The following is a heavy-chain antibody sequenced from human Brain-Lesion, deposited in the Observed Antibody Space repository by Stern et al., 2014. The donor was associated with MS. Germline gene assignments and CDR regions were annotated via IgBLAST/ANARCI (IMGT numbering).Heavy chain of an antibody. CDR3: ARAVRNQLLSEY. CDR1: GYTFSSYD. Sequence: VQLVQSGAEVKKPGASVKGSCKASGYTFSSYDITWVRQAYGHGLEWMGWMNPYSGNPGTGQKFKGRGSTTSDPSISTVYMELTILTSDDTAVYFCARAVRNQLLSEYWGQGTLVTVSS. V-gene: IGHV1-8*01. CDR2: MNPYSGNP. D-gene: IGHD2-2*01. J-gene: IGHJ4*02.